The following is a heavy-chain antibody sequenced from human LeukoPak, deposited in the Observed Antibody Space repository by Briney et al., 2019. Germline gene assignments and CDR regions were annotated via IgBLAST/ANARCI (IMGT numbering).Heavy chain of an antibody. CDR2: INTNTGNP. Sequence: GASVKVSCKASGGTFSSYAISWVRQAPGQGLEWIGWINTNTGNPTYAQGFTGRFVFSLDTSVSTAYLQISSLKAEDTAAYYCARGTERKDYYDSSHFDYWGQGTLVTVSS. CDR3: ARGTERKDYYDSSHFDY. J-gene: IGHJ4*02. D-gene: IGHD3-22*01. V-gene: IGHV7-4-1*02. CDR1: GGTFSSYA.